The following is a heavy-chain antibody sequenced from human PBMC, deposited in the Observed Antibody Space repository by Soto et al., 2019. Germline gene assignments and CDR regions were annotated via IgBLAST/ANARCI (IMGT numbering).Heavy chain of an antibody. V-gene: IGHV3-23*01. J-gene: IGHJ4*02. D-gene: IGHD1-20*01. Sequence: LRLSCAASGFTFSSYAMGWVRQAPGKGLEWVSGISGGGYSTYYADSVKGRFTISRDDSKNTLSLQLNSLRVEDTAVYYCAKAKNDYNWDNRPPFDYWGQGTLVTVSS. CDR2: ISGGGYST. CDR1: GFTFSSYA. CDR3: AKAKNDYNWDNRPPFDY.